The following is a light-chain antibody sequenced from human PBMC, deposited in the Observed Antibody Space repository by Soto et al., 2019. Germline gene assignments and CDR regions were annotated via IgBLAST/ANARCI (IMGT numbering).Light chain of an antibody. CDR3: LQYSSHSWT. Sequence: DIQMTQSPSSLSPPVGDRVTITCRASRSISDWLAWYQQKPGKAPELLIFDASNLKSGVSSRFSGSGSGTEFTLTISRLQPDDVATYYCLQYSSHSWTFGQGTKVDIK. CDR2: DAS. V-gene: IGKV1-5*01. CDR1: RSISDW. J-gene: IGKJ1*01.